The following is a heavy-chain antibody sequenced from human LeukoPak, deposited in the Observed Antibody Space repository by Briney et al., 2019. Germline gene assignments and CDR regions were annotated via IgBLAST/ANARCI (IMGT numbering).Heavy chain of an antibody. V-gene: IGHV5-51*01. Sequence: GESLQISCQGSGYRFTSYWIGWVRQMPGKGLEWMGIIYPGDSDTRYSPSFQGQVTISADKSISTAYLQWSSLKASDTAMYYCARQEGSSSSGWYFDLWGRGTLVTVSS. CDR1: GYRFTSYW. J-gene: IGHJ2*01. CDR3: ARQEGSSSSGWYFDL. CDR2: IYPGDSDT. D-gene: IGHD6-6*01.